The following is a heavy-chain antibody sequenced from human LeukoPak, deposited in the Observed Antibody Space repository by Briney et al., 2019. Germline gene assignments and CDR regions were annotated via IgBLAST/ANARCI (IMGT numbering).Heavy chain of an antibody. CDR1: GGSISRSTNY. J-gene: IGHJ4*02. D-gene: IGHD4-23*01. CDR3: ARSSYSSNWSKDY. V-gene: IGHV4-39*01. Sequence: PSETLSLTCTVSGGSISRSTNYWGWIRQPPGKGLEWIGSIYYSGSTYYNPSLKSRVTISVDASENQFSLKVSSVTAADTAVYYCARSSYSSNWSKDYWGQGTLVTVSS. CDR2: IYYSGST.